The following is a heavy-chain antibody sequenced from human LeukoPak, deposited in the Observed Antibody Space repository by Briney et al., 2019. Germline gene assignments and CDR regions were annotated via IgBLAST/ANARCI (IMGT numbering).Heavy chain of an antibody. D-gene: IGHD3-10*01. CDR2: ISAYNGNT. CDR3: ARGITMVRGVIPDYYYYMDV. CDR1: GYTFTSYG. J-gene: IGHJ6*03. Sequence: ASVKVSCKASGYTFTSYGISWVRQAPGQGLEWMGWISAYNGNTNYAQKLQGRVTMTTDTSTSTAYMELRSLRSDDTAVYYCARGITMVRGVIPDYYYYMDVWGKGTTVTISS. V-gene: IGHV1-18*01.